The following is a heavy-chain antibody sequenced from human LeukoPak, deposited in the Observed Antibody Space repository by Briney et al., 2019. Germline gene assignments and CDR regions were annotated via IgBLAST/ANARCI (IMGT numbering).Heavy chain of an antibody. V-gene: IGHV1-69*04. Sequence: SVKVSCKASGYTFTSYGISWVRQAPGQGLEWMGRIIPILGIANYAQKFQGRVTITADKSTSTAYMELSSLRSEDTAVYYCARSEFPYYYGSGSYYKGYYYYGMDVWGQGTTVTVSS. CDR2: IIPILGIA. CDR1: GYTFTSYG. J-gene: IGHJ6*02. D-gene: IGHD3-10*01. CDR3: ARSEFPYYYGSGSYYKGYYYYGMDV.